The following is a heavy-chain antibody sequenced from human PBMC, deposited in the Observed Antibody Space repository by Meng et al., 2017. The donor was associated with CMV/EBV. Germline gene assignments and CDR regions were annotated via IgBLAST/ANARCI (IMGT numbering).Heavy chain of an antibody. CDR2: IYHSGST. J-gene: IGHJ3*02. CDR3: ASYRGDSYGIHDAFDI. D-gene: IGHD5-18*01. CDR1: GYSISSGYY. V-gene: IGHV4-38-2*02. Sequence: GSLRLSCTVSGYSISSGYYWGWIRQPPGKGLEWIGSIYHSGSTYYNPSLKSRVTISVDTSKNQSSLKLSSVTAADTAVYYCASYRGDSYGIHDAFDIWGQGTMVTVSS.